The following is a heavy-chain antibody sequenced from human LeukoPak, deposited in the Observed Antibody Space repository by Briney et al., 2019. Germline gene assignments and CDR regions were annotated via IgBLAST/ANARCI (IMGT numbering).Heavy chain of an antibody. V-gene: IGHV3-9*01. CDR1: GFTFSSYE. CDR3: AKDSGAAARSFDY. CDR2: VSWNSGSI. Sequence: GGSLRLSCAASGFTFSSYEMNWVRQAPGKGLEWVSGVSWNSGSIGYADSVKGRFTISRDNAKNSLYLQMNSLRAEDTALYYCAKDSGAAARSFDYWGQGTLVTVSS. J-gene: IGHJ4*02. D-gene: IGHD6-13*01.